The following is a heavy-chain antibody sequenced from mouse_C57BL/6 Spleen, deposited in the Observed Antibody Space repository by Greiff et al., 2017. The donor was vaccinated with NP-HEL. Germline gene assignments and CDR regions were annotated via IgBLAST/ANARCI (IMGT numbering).Heavy chain of an antibody. D-gene: IGHD1-1*01. CDR1: GYTFTSYW. J-gene: IGHJ4*01. CDR3: ARKGYGSSIYAMDY. V-gene: IGHV1-50*01. CDR2: IDPSDSYT. Sequence: QVQLQQPGAELVKPGASVKLSCKASGYTFTSYWMQWVKQRPGQGLEWIGEIDPSDSYTNYNQKFKGKATLTVDTASSTAYMQRSSLTSEDSAVYYCARKGYGSSIYAMDYWGQGTSVTVSS.